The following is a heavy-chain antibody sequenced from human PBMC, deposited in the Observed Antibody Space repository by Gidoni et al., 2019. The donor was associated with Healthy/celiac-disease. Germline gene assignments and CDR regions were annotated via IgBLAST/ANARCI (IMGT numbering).Heavy chain of an antibody. CDR1: GFTFSNAW. CDR3: TTEYYDFWSGYYTGYFDY. V-gene: IGHV3-15*01. CDR2: IKSKTDGGTT. D-gene: IGHD3-3*01. J-gene: IGHJ4*02. Sequence: EVQLVESGGGVVKPGGSLRLHCAASGFTFSNAWRSWVRQAPGKGVGWVGRIKSKTDGGTTDYAGPVKGRFTISRDDSKNTLYLKMNSLKTEDTAVYYCTTEYYDFWSGYYTGYFDYWGQGTLVTVSS.